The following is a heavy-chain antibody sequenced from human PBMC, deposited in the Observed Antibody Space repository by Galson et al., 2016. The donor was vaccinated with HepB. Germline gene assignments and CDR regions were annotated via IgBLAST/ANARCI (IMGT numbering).Heavy chain of an antibody. V-gene: IGHV4-39*02. CDR3: ASSAPGDILIEHRFDP. D-gene: IGHD2/OR15-2a*01. CDR2: IYYSGST. CDR1: GGSVTSPRYY. Sequence: SETLSLTCGVSGGSVTSPRYYWGWIRQPPGKGLEWIGRIYYSGSTYYNPSLKSRVTTSVDTSKNHFSLTLRSVTAADTAVYYCASSAPGDILIEHRFDPWGQGTLVTVSS. J-gene: IGHJ5*02.